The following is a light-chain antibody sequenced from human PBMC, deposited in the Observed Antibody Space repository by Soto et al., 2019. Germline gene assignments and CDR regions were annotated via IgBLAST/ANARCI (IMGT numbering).Light chain of an antibody. J-gene: IGLJ3*02. CDR1: GGSIANHY. Sequence: NFMLTQPHSVSESPGKTVTISCTRSGGSIANHYVQWYQQRPGSAPTTVIYEDNQRPSGVPDRFSGSIDNSSNSASLTLSGLKTEDEADYYCQSFDSTSVVFGGGTKLSVL. CDR2: EDN. V-gene: IGLV6-57*04. CDR3: QSFDSTSVV.